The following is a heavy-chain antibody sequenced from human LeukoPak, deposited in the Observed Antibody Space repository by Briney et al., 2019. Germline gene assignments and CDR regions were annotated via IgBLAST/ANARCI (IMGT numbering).Heavy chain of an antibody. Sequence: PGGSLRLSCAASGFTFSKYWVLWVRHAPGKGLESVSRINTDGTVTTYADSVKGRFTVSREHADNTMFLQMNSVRNEDIAVYYCATKQWLAPPPDSWGQGTPVTVSS. D-gene: IGHD6-19*01. CDR1: GFTFSKYW. V-gene: IGHV3-74*01. CDR3: ATKQWLAPPPDS. J-gene: IGHJ4*02. CDR2: INTDGTVT.